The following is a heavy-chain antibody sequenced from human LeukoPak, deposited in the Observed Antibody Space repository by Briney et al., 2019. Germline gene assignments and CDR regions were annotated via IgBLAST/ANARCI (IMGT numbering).Heavy chain of an antibody. D-gene: IGHD3-22*01. CDR3: ASQGGYDSSGYYLTDY. Sequence: SETLSLTCTVSGGSISSSSYYWGWIRQPPGKGLEWIGSIYYSGSTYYNPSLKSRVTISVDTSKNQFSLKLSSVTAADTAVYYCASQGGYDSSGYYLTDYWGQGTLVTVSS. J-gene: IGHJ4*02. V-gene: IGHV4-39*01. CDR1: GGSISSSSYY. CDR2: IYYSGST.